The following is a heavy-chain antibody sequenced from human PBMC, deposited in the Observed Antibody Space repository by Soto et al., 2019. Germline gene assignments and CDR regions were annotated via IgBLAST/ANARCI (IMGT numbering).Heavy chain of an antibody. CDR3: ARDLTTVTLDAFDI. D-gene: IGHD4-17*01. J-gene: IGHJ3*02. Sequence: PSDTLSLTCTVSGGSISSGSYYWSWIRQPPGKGLEWIGYIYYSGSTNYNPSLKSRVTISVDTSKNQFSLKLSSVTAADTAVYYCARDLTTVTLDAFDIWGQGTMVTGSS. V-gene: IGHV4-61*01. CDR2: IYYSGST. CDR1: GGSISSGSYY.